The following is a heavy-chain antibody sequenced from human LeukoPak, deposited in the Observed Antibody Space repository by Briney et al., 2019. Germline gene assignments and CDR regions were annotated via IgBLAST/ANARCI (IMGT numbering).Heavy chain of an antibody. CDR2: INHSGST. Sequence: SETLSLTCAVYGGSFSGYYWSWIRQPPGKGLEWIGEINHSGSTNYNPSLKSRVTISVDTSKNQFSLKLSSVTAADTAVYYCARQLPHGGDTGYWGQGTLVTVSS. V-gene: IGHV4-34*01. CDR1: GGSFSGYY. CDR3: ARQLPHGGDTGY. D-gene: IGHD2-2*01. J-gene: IGHJ4*02.